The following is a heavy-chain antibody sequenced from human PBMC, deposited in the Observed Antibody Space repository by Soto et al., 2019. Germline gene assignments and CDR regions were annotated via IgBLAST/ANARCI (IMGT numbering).Heavy chain of an antibody. Sequence: QVQLVQSGAEVKKPGSSVKVSCKASGGTFSSYTISWVRQAPGQGLEWMGRIIPILGIANYAQKFQGRVTITADKSTSKAYMELSSLRSEDTAVYYLADRGYSNYPPPNWGQGTLVTVSS. J-gene: IGHJ4*02. D-gene: IGHD4-4*01. V-gene: IGHV1-69*02. CDR3: ADRGYSNYPPPN. CDR2: IIPILGIA. CDR1: GGTFSSYT.